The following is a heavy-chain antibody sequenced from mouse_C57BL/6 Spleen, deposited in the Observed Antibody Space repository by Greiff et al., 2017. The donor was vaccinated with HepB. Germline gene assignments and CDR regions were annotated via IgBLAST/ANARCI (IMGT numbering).Heavy chain of an antibody. Sequence: QVQLQQSGAELVRPGTSVKVSCKASGYAFTNYLIEWVKQRPGQGLEWIGVINPGSGGTNYNEKFKGKATLTADKSSSTAYMQLSSRTSEDSAVYFCARRAGPYYYGSSYFDYWGQGTTLTVSS. J-gene: IGHJ2*01. CDR1: GYAFTNYL. D-gene: IGHD1-1*01. CDR3: ARRAGPYYYGSSYFDY. V-gene: IGHV1-54*01. CDR2: INPGSGGT.